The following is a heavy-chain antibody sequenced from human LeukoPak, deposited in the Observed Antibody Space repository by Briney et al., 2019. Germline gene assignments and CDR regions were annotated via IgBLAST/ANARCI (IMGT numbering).Heavy chain of an antibody. Sequence: GGSLRLSCTTSGFSFNTYSMSWVRQSPGKGLEWVSAINDDTPYYTDSVKGRFTVSRDKSKDTLYLHLNSLRAEDTAIYYCAKDHSSGYLYYFDYWGQGPRSPSPQ. V-gene: IGHV3-23*01. CDR2: INDDTP. CDR3: AKDHSSGYLYYFDY. CDR1: GFSFNTYS. J-gene: IGHJ4*02. D-gene: IGHD3-22*01.